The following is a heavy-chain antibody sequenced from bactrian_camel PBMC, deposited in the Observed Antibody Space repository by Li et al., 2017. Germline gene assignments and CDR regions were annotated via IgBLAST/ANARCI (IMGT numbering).Heavy chain of an antibody. Sequence: EVQLVESGGGTVQSGGSLRLSCVASGYTYAPFCWGWFRQAPGKQREGVACIDSDGTIVYADSVEGRFTISRDNAKNTMYLQMNDLGTEDTALYYCATSSDFGYWGQGTQVTVS. V-gene: IGHV3S10*01. D-gene: IGHD2*01. J-gene: IGHJ6*01. CDR2: IDSDGTI. CDR1: GYTYAPFC. CDR3: ATSSDFGY.